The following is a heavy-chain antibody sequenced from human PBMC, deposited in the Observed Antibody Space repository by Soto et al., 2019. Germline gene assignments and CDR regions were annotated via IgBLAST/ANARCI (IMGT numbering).Heavy chain of an antibody. CDR1: GGSISSGGYY. V-gene: IGHV4-31*03. Sequence: TLCLTCTVSGGSISSGGYYWSWILHHPGKGLEWIGYSYYSGSTYYNPSLKSRVTISVDTSKNQFSLKLSSVTAADTAVYYCARFVTIFGVGSGEDYYYGIEVLGQETTVTFS. CDR2: SYYSGST. CDR3: ARFVTIFGVGSGEDYYYGIEV. J-gene: IGHJ6*02. D-gene: IGHD3-3*01.